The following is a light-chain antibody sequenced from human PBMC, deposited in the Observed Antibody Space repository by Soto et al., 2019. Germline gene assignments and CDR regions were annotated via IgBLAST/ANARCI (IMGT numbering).Light chain of an antibody. CDR3: QQYNDWPPLT. CDR2: GAS. Sequence: EIVLTQSPDTLSLSPGERATLSCRASQNINSDYFAWYQQKPGQAPRLLIYGASTRATGIPARFSGSGSGTEFTLTISSLQSEDFAVYYCQQYNDWPPLTFGGGTKVDIK. V-gene: IGKV3D-15*01. CDR1: QNINSD. J-gene: IGKJ4*01.